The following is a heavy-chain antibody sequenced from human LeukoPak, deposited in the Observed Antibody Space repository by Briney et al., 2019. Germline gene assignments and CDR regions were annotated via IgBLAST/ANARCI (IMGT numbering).Heavy chain of an antibody. Sequence: PGGSLRLSCATSGFTFRTTGVHWVRQAPGKGLEWVAVISYDGSNKYYADSVKGRFTISRDNSKNTLYLQMNSLRAEDTAVYYCAKDSGFGELLGWFDPWGQGTLVTVSS. CDR1: GFTFRTTG. D-gene: IGHD3-10*01. J-gene: IGHJ5*02. CDR2: ISYDGSNK. CDR3: AKDSGFGELLGWFDP. V-gene: IGHV3-30*18.